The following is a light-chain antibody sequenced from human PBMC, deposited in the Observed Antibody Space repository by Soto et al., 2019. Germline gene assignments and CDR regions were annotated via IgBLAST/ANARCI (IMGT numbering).Light chain of an antibody. V-gene: IGKV3-20*01. CDR3: QQYGSSGT. J-gene: IGKJ1*01. CDR1: QSVSNNY. Sequence: EIELTQSPGTLSLSPGEKATLSCRASQSVSNNYLAWYPQKPGQAPRLVIYGASNRATGIPDRFSGIGSGTVFTLTISRLEGEDFAVYYCQQYGSSGTFGQGTKVDI. CDR2: GAS.